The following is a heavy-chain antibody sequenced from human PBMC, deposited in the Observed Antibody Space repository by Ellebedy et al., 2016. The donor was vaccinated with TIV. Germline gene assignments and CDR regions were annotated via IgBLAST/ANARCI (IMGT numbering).Heavy chain of an antibody. V-gene: IGHV3-33*06. D-gene: IGHD4-17*01. CDR3: AKPARTDATDY. CDR1: GFMFSNYG. Sequence: GGSLRLSXAASGFMFSNYGMHWVRQAPGKGLEWVAVIVNDGSNKNHADSVKGRFTISRDNSKNVLYLQMNGLRVEDTAMYYCAKPARTDATDYWGQGTLVTVSS. J-gene: IGHJ4*02. CDR2: IVNDGSNK.